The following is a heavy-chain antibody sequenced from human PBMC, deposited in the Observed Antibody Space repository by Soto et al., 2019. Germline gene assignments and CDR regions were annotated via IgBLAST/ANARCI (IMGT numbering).Heavy chain of an antibody. CDR2: IHPSGGGT. D-gene: IGHD2-8*01. CDR1: GYTFNTYY. V-gene: IGHV1-46*02. CDR3: ARLIGNSWLDS. J-gene: IGHJ5*02. Sequence: ASVKVSCKPSGYTFNTYYLHWVRQAPGQALEWMGVIHPSGGGTTYAQKFLGRVTVTRDTSTSTVFMELSSLRSDDTAVYYCARLIGNSWLDSWGQG.